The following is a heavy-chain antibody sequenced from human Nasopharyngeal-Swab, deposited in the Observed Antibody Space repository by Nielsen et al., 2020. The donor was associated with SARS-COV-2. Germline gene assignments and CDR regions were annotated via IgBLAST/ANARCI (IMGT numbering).Heavy chain of an antibody. CDR3: ARGSEVGDIVLMVYAMAPGGYYYYGMDV. CDR2: INTNTGNP. CDR1: GYTFTSYA. V-gene: IGHV7-4-1*04. J-gene: IGHJ6*02. Sequence: ASVKVSCKASGYTFTSYAMNWVRQAPGQGLEWMGWINTNTGNPTYAQGFTGRFVFSLDTSVSMAYLQISSLKAEDTAVYYCARGSEVGDIVLMVYAMAPGGYYYYGMDVWGQGTTVTVSS. D-gene: IGHD2-8*01.